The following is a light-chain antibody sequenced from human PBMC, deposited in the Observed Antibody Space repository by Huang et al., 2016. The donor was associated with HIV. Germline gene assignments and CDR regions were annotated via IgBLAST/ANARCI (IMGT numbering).Light chain of an antibody. CDR1: QSLLHSNGYNY. J-gene: IGKJ1*01. Sequence: DIVMTQSPLSLPVTPGEPASISCRSSQSLLHSNGYNYLDWYLQTPGQTPQLLIYLGSNRASGVPDRFSGSGSGADFTLKISRVEAEDVGIYYCMQTLQTPRTFGQGTKVEIK. V-gene: IGKV2-28*01. CDR2: LGS. CDR3: MQTLQTPRT.